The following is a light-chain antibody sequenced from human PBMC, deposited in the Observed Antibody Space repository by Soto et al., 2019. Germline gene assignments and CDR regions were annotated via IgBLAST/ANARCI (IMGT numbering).Light chain of an antibody. V-gene: IGKV1-9*01. CDR3: QQLDSYPRT. CDR2: TAS. Sequence: IQLTQAPSFLSASEGARVTITCRASQDISSYLAWYQHKPGRAPKLLISTASSLQSGVPSRFSGSGSGTEFTLTISSLQPEDFTTYYCQQLDSYPRTFGQGTKVDIK. CDR1: QDISSY. J-gene: IGKJ1*01.